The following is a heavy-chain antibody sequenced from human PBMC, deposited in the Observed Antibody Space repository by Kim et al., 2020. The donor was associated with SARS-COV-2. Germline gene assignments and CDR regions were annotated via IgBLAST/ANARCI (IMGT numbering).Heavy chain of an antibody. CDR1: GFTFSSYS. CDR2: ISSSSSYI. CDR3: ARDQYSYGYFWYFDL. Sequence: GGSLRLSCAASGFTFSSYSMNWVRQAPGKGLEWVSSISSSSSYIYYADSVKGRFTISRDNAKNSLYLQMNSLRAEDTAVYYCARDQYSYGYFWYFDLWGRGTLVTVSS. J-gene: IGHJ2*01. D-gene: IGHD5-18*01. V-gene: IGHV3-21*01.